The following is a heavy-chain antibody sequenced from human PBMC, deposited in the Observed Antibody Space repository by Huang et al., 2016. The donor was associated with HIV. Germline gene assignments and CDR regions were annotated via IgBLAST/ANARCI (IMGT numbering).Heavy chain of an antibody. CDR3: ARGQLGSYGDYDVLY. CDR2: IRPMVGTP. J-gene: IGHJ4*02. CDR1: GGTFSKYA. D-gene: IGHD4-17*01. V-gene: IGHV1-69*13. Sequence: QVQLVQSGAEVKTPGSSVKVSCKASGGTFSKYAISWVRQAPGQGLEWMGGIRPMVGTPNYARKFQGRVTITADDSTSTTYVEVSSLRSEDTALYYCARGQLGSYGDYDVLYWGQGTLVTVSS.